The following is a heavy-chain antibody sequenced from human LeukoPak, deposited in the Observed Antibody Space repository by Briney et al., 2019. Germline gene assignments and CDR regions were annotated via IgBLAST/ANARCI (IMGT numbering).Heavy chain of an antibody. CDR2: IGDSGSTI. CDR1: GFSFSTYE. J-gene: IGHJ4*02. Sequence: GGSLRLSCAASGFSFSTYEMNWVRQAPGKGLEWVSYIGDSGSTIYYADSVKGRFTISRDNAKNTLYLQMNSLRAEDTALYYCARDRSQYGDPGFDYWGQGILVTVSS. CDR3: ARDRSQYGDPGFDY. V-gene: IGHV3-48*03. D-gene: IGHD4-17*01.